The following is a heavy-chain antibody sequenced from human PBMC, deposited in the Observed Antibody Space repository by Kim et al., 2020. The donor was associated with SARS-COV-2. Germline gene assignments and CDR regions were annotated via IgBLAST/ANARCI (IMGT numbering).Heavy chain of an antibody. CDR3: ARVPAQIQTVTTSYFDY. J-gene: IGHJ4*02. V-gene: IGHV4-59*01. CDR2: IYYSGST. CDR1: GGSISSYY. D-gene: IGHD4-17*01. Sequence: SETLSLTCTVSGGSISSYYWSWIRQPPGKGLEWIGYIYYSGSTNYNPSLKSRVTISVDTSKNQFSLKLSSVTAADTAVYYCARVPAQIQTVTTSYFDYWGQGTLVTVSS.